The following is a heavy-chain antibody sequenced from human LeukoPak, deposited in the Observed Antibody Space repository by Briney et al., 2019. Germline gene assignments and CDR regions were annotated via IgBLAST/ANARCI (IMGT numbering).Heavy chain of an antibody. D-gene: IGHD3-22*01. CDR1: GFTFSSYA. Sequence: GRSLRLSCAASGFTFSSYAMHWVRQAPGKGLEWVAVISYDGSNKYYADSVKGRFTISRDNSKNTLYLQMNSLRAEDTAVYYRARDLNYYDSSGYSLGAFDIWGQGTMVTVSS. CDR2: ISYDGSNK. CDR3: ARDLNYYDSSGYSLGAFDI. V-gene: IGHV3-30-3*01. J-gene: IGHJ3*02.